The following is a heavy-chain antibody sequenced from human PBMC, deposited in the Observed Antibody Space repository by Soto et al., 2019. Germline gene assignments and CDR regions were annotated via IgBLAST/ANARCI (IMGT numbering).Heavy chain of an antibody. Sequence: EVQLVESGGGLVQPGGSLRLSCAASGFTFSSYWMHWVRHAPGKGPVWVSRINSDGRYTTSDSVKGRFTISRDNAKRTLFLQMNSLRAEDTAVYYCARVASGSKFDLWGRGTLVTVSS. CDR3: ARVASGSKFDL. J-gene: IGHJ2*01. D-gene: IGHD3-10*01. V-gene: IGHV3-74*01. CDR1: GFTFSSYW. CDR2: INSDGRYT.